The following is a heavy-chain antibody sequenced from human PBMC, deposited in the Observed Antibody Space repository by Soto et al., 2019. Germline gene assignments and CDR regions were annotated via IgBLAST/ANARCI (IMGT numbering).Heavy chain of an antibody. CDR2: IVVGSGNT. CDR1: GFTFTSSA. CDR3: AAERAVVPAASGGMDV. D-gene: IGHD2-2*01. J-gene: IGHJ6*02. Sequence: ASVKVSCKASGFTFTSSAVQWVRQARGQRLEWIGWIVVGSGNTNYAQKFQERVTITRDMSTSTAYMELSSLRSEDTAVYYCAAERAVVPAASGGMDVWGQGTTVTVSS. V-gene: IGHV1-58*01.